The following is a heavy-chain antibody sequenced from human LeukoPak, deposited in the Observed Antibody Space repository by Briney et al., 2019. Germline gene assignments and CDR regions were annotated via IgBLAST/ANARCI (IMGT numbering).Heavy chain of an antibody. J-gene: IGHJ4*02. CDR1: GFTFNNHW. Sequence: GGSLRLSCAASGFTFNNHWMHWVRQAPGKGLVWISRINTDGRTTGYADSVKGRFTISRDSAKNTLYLQMNSLRAEDTAVYYCGRGVNWNQIDYWGQGSLVTVSS. V-gene: IGHV3-74*01. CDR2: INTDGRTT. CDR3: GRGVNWNQIDY. D-gene: IGHD1-20*01.